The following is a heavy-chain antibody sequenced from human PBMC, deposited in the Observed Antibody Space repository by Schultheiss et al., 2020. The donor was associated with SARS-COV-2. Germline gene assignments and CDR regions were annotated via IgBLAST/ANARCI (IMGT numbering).Heavy chain of an antibody. CDR3: VRHIEWELHEGGIDY. V-gene: IGHV3-11*01. CDR2: ISSSATSV. Sequence: GESLKISCAASGFTFSDYQMSWIRQAPGKGLEWISYISSSATSVYYADSVKGRFTISRDNAKNSLYLQMNSLRAEDTAVYYCVRHIEWELHEGGIDYWGQGTLVTVSS. D-gene: IGHD1-26*01. J-gene: IGHJ4*02. CDR1: GFTFSDYQ.